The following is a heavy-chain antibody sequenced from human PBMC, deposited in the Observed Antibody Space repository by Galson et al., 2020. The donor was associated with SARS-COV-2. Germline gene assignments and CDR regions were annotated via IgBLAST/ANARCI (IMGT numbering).Heavy chain of an antibody. V-gene: IGHV1-18*04. J-gene: IGHJ6*02. Sequence: ASVKVSCKASGYTFTSYGISWVRQAPGQGLEWMGWISAYNGNTNYAQKLQGRVTMTTDTSTSTAYMELRSLRSDDTAVYYCARDTWQDNDFWSGFRPYYYGMDVWGQGTTVTVSS. CDR3: ARDTWQDNDFWSGFRPYYYGMDV. CDR2: ISAYNGNT. CDR1: GYTFTSYG. D-gene: IGHD3-3*01.